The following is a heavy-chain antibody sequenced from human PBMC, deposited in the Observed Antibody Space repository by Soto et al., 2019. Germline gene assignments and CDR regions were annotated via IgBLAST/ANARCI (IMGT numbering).Heavy chain of an antibody. Sequence: SETLSLTCTVSGGSISSSSYYWGWIRQPPGKGLEWIGSIYYSGSTYYNPSLKSRVTISVDTSKNQFSLKLSSVTAADTAVYYCARFEGIAVAGTGVFDIWGQGTMVT. CDR3: ARFEGIAVAGTGVFDI. V-gene: IGHV4-39*01. CDR2: IYYSGST. CDR1: GGSISSSSYY. J-gene: IGHJ3*02. D-gene: IGHD6-19*01.